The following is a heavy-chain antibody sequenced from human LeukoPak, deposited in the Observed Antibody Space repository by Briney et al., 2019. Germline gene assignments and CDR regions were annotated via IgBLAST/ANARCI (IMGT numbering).Heavy chain of an antibody. CDR2: ISSSSSYI. V-gene: IGHV3-21*01. J-gene: IGHJ4*01. CDR1: GFTFSSYS. D-gene: IGHD2-21*01. CDR3: ASESVVGMAELHLDN. Sequence: GGSLRLSCAASGFTFSSYSMNWVRQAPGKGLEWVSSISSSSSYIYYADSVKGRFTISRDNAKNSLYLQMNSLRAEDTAVYYWASESVVGMAELHLDNCGHETLGTASP.